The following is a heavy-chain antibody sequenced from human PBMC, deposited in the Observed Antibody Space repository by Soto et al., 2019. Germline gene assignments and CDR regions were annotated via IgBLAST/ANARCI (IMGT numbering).Heavy chain of an antibody. Sequence: SVKVSCKASGGTFSSYAISWVRQAPGQGLEWMGGIIPIFGTANYAQKFQGRVTITADESTSTAYMELSSLRSEDTAVYYCARDGALGYSYGQPYYYYGMDVWGQGTTVTVSS. V-gene: IGHV1-69*13. CDR2: IIPIFGTA. J-gene: IGHJ6*02. CDR1: GGTFSSYA. D-gene: IGHD5-18*01. CDR3: ARDGALGYSYGQPYYYYGMDV.